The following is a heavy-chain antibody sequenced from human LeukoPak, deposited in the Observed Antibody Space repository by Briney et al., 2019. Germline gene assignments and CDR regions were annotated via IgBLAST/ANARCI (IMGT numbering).Heavy chain of an antibody. V-gene: IGHV1-18*01. CDR2: ISAYNGNT. Sequence: EASVKVSCKTSGYTYSSYGISWVRQAPGQGLEWMGWISAYNGNTKYAQKLQGRVTMTTDTSTSTAYMELRSLRSDDTAVYYCARDGYQPLDVTYFQHWGQGTLVTVPS. CDR3: ARDGYQPLDVTYFQH. J-gene: IGHJ1*01. D-gene: IGHD2-2*01. CDR1: GYTYSSYG.